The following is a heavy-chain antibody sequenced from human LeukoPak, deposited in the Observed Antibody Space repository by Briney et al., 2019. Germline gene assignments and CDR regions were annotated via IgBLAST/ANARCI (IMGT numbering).Heavy chain of an antibody. D-gene: IGHD5-12*01. V-gene: IGHV3-30*02. CDR1: GFSFSSYG. Sequence: GGSLRLSCAASGFSFSSYGMHWVRQAPGKGLEWAAFIRYDGSNKYYADSVKGRFTISRDNSKHTLYLQMNSLRAEDTAVYYCARGPSGYHSTGGQGTLVTVSS. J-gene: IGHJ4*02. CDR3: ARGPSGYHST. CDR2: IRYDGSNK.